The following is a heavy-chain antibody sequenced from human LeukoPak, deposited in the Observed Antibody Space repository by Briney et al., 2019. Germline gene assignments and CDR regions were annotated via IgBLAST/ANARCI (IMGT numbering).Heavy chain of an antibody. CDR2: GYYSGST. CDR1: GGSIKSNY. V-gene: IGHV4-59*08. CDR3: ARPVPSRLGWFDP. Sequence: SETLSLTCTVSGGSIKSNYWSWIRQPPGKGLEWIGYGYYSGSTNYNPSLKSRVTISLDTSKNQFSLKLSSVTAADTAVYYCARPVPSRLGWFDPWGQGTLVTVSS. D-gene: IGHD1-1*01. J-gene: IGHJ5*02.